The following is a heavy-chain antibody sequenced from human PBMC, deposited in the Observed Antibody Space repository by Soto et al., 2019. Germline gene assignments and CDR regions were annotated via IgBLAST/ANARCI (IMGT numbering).Heavy chain of an antibody. J-gene: IGHJ4*02. CDR3: ARDVSPTY. CDR2: IYYSGSP. V-gene: IGHV4-59*01. Sequence: SETLSLTCIVSGDSISPYYWTWIRQPPGKGLEWIGHIYYSGSPNYNPSHKSRVTISVETSKSQFSLKLSSVTAADTAVYYCARDVSPTYWGQGMLVTVS. CDR1: GDSISPYY.